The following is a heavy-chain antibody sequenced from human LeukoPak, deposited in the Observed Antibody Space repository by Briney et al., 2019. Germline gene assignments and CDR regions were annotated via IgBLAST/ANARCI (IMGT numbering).Heavy chain of an antibody. CDR3: ARGRDSSGWSNRWYY. Sequence: ASVKVSCKASGYTFTGYYMHWVRQAPGQGLEWMGWINPSGGSTSYAQKFQGRVTMTRDTSTSTVYMELSSLRSEDTAVYYCARGRDSSGWSNRWYYWGQGTLVTVSS. D-gene: IGHD6-19*01. CDR2: INPSGGST. V-gene: IGHV1-46*01. CDR1: GYTFTGYY. J-gene: IGHJ4*02.